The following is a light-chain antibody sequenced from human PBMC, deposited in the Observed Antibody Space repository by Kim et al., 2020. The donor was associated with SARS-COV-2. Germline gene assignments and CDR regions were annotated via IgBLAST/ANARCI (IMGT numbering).Light chain of an antibody. V-gene: IGKV3-11*01. J-gene: IGKJ1*01. Sequence: EIVLTQSPGTLSLSPGERATLSCRASQSVGSSFALYQQKPGQAPKLLIYDAFSRATCIPARFSGSGSGTDFTLTISSPEPGDFAVYYLQAGGNWTLTFSQGNKV. CDR1: QSVGSS. CDR3: QAGGNWTLT. CDR2: DAF.